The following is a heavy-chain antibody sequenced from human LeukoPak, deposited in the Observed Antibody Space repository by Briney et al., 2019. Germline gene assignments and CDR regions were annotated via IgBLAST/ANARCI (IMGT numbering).Heavy chain of an antibody. CDR1: GGTFSSYA. CDR3: ARAYYYDSSGAFDY. V-gene: IGHV1-69*05. J-gene: IGHJ4*02. D-gene: IGHD3-22*01. Sequence: ASVMVSCKASGGTFSSYAISWVRQAPGQGLEWMGRIIPIFGTANYAQKFQGRVTITTDESTSTAYMELSSLRSEDTAVCYCARAYYYDSSGAFDYWGQGTLVTVSS. CDR2: IIPIFGTA.